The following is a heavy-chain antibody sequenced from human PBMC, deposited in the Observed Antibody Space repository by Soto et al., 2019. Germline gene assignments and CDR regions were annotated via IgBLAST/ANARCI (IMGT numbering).Heavy chain of an antibody. V-gene: IGHV4-34*01. CDR1: SGSFSGYY. Sequence: WETLSLTCSIYSGSFSGYYWSWIRQPPGKGLEWIGEISQSGNTNYSPSLKSRVSISIDTSKKQFSLNLASVSAADTAVYYCARAPKVSGSSQTRPDFWGQGTLVTVSS. CDR2: ISQSGNT. D-gene: IGHD6-6*01. J-gene: IGHJ4*02. CDR3: ARAPKVSGSSQTRPDF.